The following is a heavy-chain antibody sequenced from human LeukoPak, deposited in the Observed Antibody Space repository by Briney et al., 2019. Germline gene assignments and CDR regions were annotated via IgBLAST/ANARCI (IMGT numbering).Heavy chain of an antibody. CDR1: GVPISTYY. V-gene: IGHV4-59*01. CDR3: AREYSSGWVGAFDI. D-gene: IGHD6-19*01. J-gene: IGHJ3*02. Sequence: SETLSLTCSVSGVPISTYYWSWIRQSPGKRLEWIAYVYYNGDIMYNPSLKSRVTISLDTSKNQFSLNMASVTAADTAVYYCAREYSSGWVGAFDIWGQGTMVTVSS. CDR2: VYYNGDI.